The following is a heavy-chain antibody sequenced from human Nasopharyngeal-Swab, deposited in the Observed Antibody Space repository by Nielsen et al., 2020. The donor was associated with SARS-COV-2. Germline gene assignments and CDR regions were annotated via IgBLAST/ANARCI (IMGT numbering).Heavy chain of an antibody. Sequence: GSLRLSCTVSGGSISSSSYYWGWIRQPPGKGLEWIGSIYYSGSTYSNPSLKSRVTISVDTSKNQFSLKLSSVTAADTAVYYCAKQYYYDSSGYDPRSYYFDYWGQGTLVTVSS. CDR1: GGSISSSSYY. V-gene: IGHV4-39*01. CDR3: AKQYYYDSSGYDPRSYYFDY. D-gene: IGHD3-22*01. J-gene: IGHJ4*02. CDR2: IYYSGST.